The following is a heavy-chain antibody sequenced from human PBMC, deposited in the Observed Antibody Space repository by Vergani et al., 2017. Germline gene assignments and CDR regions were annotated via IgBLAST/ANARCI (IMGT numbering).Heavy chain of an antibody. J-gene: IGHJ6*02. V-gene: IGHV3-21*01. D-gene: IGHD2-2*01. CDR3: ARSGIVVVPASYYYYGMDV. Sequence: EVQLVESGGGLVKPGGSLRLSCAASGFTFSSYSMNWVRQAPGKGLEWVSSISSSSSYIYYADSVKGRFTSSRDNAKNSLYLQMNSMRAEDTAVYYCARSGIVVVPASYYYYGMDVWGQGTTVTVSS. CDR2: ISSSSSYI. CDR1: GFTFSSYS.